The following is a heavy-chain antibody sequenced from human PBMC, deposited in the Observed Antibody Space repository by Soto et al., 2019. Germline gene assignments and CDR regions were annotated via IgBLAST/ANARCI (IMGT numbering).Heavy chain of an antibody. D-gene: IGHD5-18*01. CDR1: GFTFSSYE. CDR3: ARVQLWSPFDY. CDR2: ISSSGSTI. J-gene: IGHJ4*02. Sequence: GGSLRLSCAASGFTFSSYEMNWVRQAPGKGLEWVSYISSSGSTIYYSDSVKGRFTISRDNAKNSLYLQMNSLRAEDTAVYYCARVQLWSPFDYWGQGTLVTVSS. V-gene: IGHV3-48*03.